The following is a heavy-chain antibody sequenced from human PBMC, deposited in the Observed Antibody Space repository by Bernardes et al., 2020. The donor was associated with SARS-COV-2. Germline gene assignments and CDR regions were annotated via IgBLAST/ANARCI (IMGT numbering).Heavy chain of an antibody. CDR3: ARRCSSTSCYHGSGWFDP. CDR1: GYTFITYG. D-gene: IGHD2-2*01. J-gene: IGHJ5*02. V-gene: IGHV1-18*01. CDR2: ISANNGNT. Sequence: ASVKVSCKASGYTFITYGITWVRQAPGQGLEWMGWISANNGNTTYAQKFQGRVTMTTDTSTSTAYMEVRSLRSDDTAVFYCARRCSSTSCYHGSGWFDPWGQGTLVTGSS.